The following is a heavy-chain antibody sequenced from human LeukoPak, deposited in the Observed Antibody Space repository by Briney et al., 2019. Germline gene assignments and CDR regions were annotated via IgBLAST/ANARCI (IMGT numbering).Heavy chain of an antibody. CDR2: IYYSGST. V-gene: IGHV4-59*01. J-gene: IGHJ4*02. CDR3: ARERVYCSGGSCYSFVLDY. Sequence: SETLSLTCTVSGGSISSYYWSWIRQPPGKGLEWIGYIYYSGSTNYNPSLKSRVTISVDTSKNQFSLKLSSVTAADTAVYYCARERVYCSGGSCYSFVLDYWGQGTLVTVSP. CDR1: GGSISSYY. D-gene: IGHD2-15*01.